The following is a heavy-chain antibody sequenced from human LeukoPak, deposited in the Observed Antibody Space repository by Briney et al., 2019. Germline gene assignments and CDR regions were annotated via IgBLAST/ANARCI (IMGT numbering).Heavy chain of an antibody. Sequence: GGSLRLSCAASGFTFSSYWMSWVRQAPGKWLEWVANIKQDGSEKYYVDSVKGRFTISRDNAKNSLYLQMNSLRAEDTAVYYCARDRVGASYYFDYWGQGTPVTVSS. J-gene: IGHJ4*02. CDR2: IKQDGSEK. D-gene: IGHD1-26*01. V-gene: IGHV3-7*01. CDR3: ARDRVGASYYFDY. CDR1: GFTFSSYW.